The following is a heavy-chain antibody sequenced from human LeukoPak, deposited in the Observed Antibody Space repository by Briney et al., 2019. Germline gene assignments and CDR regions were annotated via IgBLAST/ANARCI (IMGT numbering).Heavy chain of an antibody. CDR2: ISERGGST. CDR1: GISLSNYA. D-gene: IGHD2/OR15-2a*01. Sequence: GGSLRLSCVVSGISLSNYAMTWVRQAPGKGLEWVSYISERGGSTTYADSVKGRFTISRDNSKNTLYLQMDSLRAEDTAIYYCAKDRVTSTSTVRFDPWGQGTLVTVSS. CDR3: AKDRVTSTSTVRFDP. V-gene: IGHV3-23*01. J-gene: IGHJ5*02.